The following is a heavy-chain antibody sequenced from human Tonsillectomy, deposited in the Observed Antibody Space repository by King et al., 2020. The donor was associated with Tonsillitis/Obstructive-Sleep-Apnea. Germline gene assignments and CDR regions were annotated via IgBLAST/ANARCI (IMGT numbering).Heavy chain of an antibody. D-gene: IGHD4-23*01. CDR3: ASLGRNSNYYYYMDV. V-gene: IGHV1-69*01. Sequence: VQLVESGAEVKKPGSSVKVSCKASGGTFSSYAISWVRQAPGQGLEWMGGIIPIFVTVNYEQKFQGRVTSTADESTSTAYVGLSSLSSEDTAVYYCASLGRNSNYYYYMDVWGKGTTVTVSS. J-gene: IGHJ6*03. CDR1: GGTFSSYA. CDR2: IIPIFVTV.